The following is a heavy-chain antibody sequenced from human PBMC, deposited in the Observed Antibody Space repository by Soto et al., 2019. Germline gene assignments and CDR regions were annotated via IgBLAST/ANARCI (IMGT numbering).Heavy chain of an antibody. V-gene: IGHV1-69*12. CDR1: GGTFSSYA. CDR2: IIPIFGTG. J-gene: IGHJ4*02. D-gene: IGHD6-19*01. CDR3: ASSLSGWQPFPYDY. Sequence: QVQLVQSGAAVKKPGSSVKVSGKASGGTFSSYAISWVRQAPGQGLEWMGGIIPIFGTGNYAQKFQGRVTITAVESASTAYMELRSLRSEDTAVYYWASSLSGWQPFPYDYWGQGPLVTVSS.